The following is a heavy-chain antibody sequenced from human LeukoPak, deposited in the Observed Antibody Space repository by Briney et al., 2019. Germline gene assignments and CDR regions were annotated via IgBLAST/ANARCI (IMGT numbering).Heavy chain of an antibody. J-gene: IGHJ6*02. CDR3: AKDLGGKPYYYYGMDV. Sequence: GGSLRLSCAASGFTFSSYAMTWVRQAPGKGLEWVSAISGGGGGTIYADSVKGRFTISRDNSKNTLYLQMNSLSAEDTAVYYCAKDLGGKPYYYYGMDVWGQGTTVTVSS. CDR1: GFTFSSYA. V-gene: IGHV3-23*01. CDR2: ISGGGGGT.